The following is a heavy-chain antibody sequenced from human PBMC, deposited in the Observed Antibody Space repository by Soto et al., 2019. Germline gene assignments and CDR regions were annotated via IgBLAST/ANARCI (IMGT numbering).Heavy chain of an antibody. V-gene: IGHV4-39*01. J-gene: IGHJ5*02. D-gene: IGHD3-22*01. CDR3: ARDYFDSSDYTTNCFDP. CDR2: IYHTGNA. Sequence: SETLSLTCGVSGDSISNSRFYWAWIRQPPGEGLEWIGSIYHTGNAYYNPSLKSRVTISVDTSKNQFSLKVTSVTAADTALYYCARDYFDSSDYTTNCFDPWGQGTLVTVSS. CDR1: GDSISNSRFY.